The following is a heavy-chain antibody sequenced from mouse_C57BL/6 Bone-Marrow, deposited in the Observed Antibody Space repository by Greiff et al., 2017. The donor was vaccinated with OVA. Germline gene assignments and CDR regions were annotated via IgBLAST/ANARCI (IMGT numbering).Heavy chain of an antibody. CDR3: ARGDYDYCDY. Sequence: QVQLKESGPGLVQPSQSLSITCTVSGFSLTSYGVHWVRQSPGKGLEWLGVIWSGGSTDYNAAFISRLSISKDNSKSQVFFKMNSLQADDTAIYYCARGDYDYCDYWGQGTTLTVSS. J-gene: IGHJ2*01. CDR1: GFSLTSYG. V-gene: IGHV2-2*01. D-gene: IGHD2-4*01. CDR2: IWSGGST.